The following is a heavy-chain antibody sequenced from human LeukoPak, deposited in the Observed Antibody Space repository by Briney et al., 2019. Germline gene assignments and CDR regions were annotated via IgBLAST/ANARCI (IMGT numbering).Heavy chain of an antibody. J-gene: IGHJ4*02. CDR2: IKKDGSEK. CDR3: ARASQTGTVDY. CDR1: GSTLSSYW. Sequence: GGSLRLSCVASGSTLSSYWMSWVRQAPGKGLEWVANIKKDGSEKYYVDSVMGRFTISRDNDENSLHLERNSLRSEDTAVYYCARASQTGTVDYWGQGTLVSVSS. V-gene: IGHV3-7*01. D-gene: IGHD3-9*01.